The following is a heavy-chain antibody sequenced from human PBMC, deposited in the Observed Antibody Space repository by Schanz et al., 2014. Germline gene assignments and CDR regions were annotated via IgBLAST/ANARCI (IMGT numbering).Heavy chain of an antibody. D-gene: IGHD3-10*01. J-gene: IGHJ5*01. CDR1: GFTFSTHA. Sequence: QVQLVESGGGVVQPGRSLRLSCAASGFTFSTHAMHWVRQAPGQGLEWVALVSSDGNNDYYTDSVKGRFTISRDNSKNTVHLQMNSLRAEDTAVYYCAKQHIVRGVIYLNWFDSWGQGTLVTVSS. V-gene: IGHV3-30*18. CDR3: AKQHIVRGVIYLNWFDS. CDR2: VSSDGNND.